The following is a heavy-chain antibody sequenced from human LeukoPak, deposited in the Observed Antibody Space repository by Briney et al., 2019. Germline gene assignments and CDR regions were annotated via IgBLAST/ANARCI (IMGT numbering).Heavy chain of an antibody. V-gene: IGHV4-39*01. CDR3: ARRVVVTAIDY. J-gene: IGHJ4*02. CDR2: IYYSGST. D-gene: IGHD2-21*02. CDR1: GGSISSSIYF. Sequence: SETLSLTCTVSGGSISSSIYFWGWIRQPPGKGLEWIGSIYYSGSTYYNPSLKSRVTISVDTSKNQFSLKLSSVTAADTAMYYCARRVVVTAIDYWGQGTLVTVSS.